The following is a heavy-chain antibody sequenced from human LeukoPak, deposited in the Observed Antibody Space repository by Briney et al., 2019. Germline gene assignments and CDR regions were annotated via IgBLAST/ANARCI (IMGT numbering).Heavy chain of an antibody. CDR3: AREYSSSWYHYDAFDI. V-gene: IGHV3-23*01. D-gene: IGHD6-13*01. CDR1: GFTFSSYA. CDR2: ISGSGGST. Sequence: GGSLRLSCAASGFTFSSYAMSWVRQAPGKWLEWVSAISGSGGSTYYADSVKGRFTISRDNSKNTLYLQMNSLRAEDTAVYYCAREYSSSWYHYDAFDIWGQGTMVTVSS. J-gene: IGHJ3*02.